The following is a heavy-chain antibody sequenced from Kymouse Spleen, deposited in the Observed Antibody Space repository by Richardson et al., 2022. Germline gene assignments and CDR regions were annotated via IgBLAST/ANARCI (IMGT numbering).Heavy chain of an antibody. Sequence: EVQLVESGGGLVKPGGSLRLSCAASGFTFSSYSMNWVRQAPGKGLEWVSSISSSSSYIYYADSVKGRFTISRDNAKNSLYLQMNSLRAEDTAVYYCARDHEVRGVIYYYYGMDVWGQGTTVTVSS. CDR3: ARDHEVRGVIYYYYGMDV. J-gene: IGHJ6*02. CDR2: ISSSSSYI. CDR1: GFTFSSYS. V-gene: IGHV3-21*03. D-gene: IGHD3-10*01.